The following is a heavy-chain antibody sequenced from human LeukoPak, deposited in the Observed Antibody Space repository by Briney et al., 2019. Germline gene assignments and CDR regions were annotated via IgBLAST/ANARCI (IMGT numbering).Heavy chain of an antibody. Sequence: NPGGSLRLSCAASGFTFSSYSMHWVRQAPGKGLEWVSSISASSSSIYYADSVKGRFTISRDNAKNSLYLQMNSLRADDTAVFYXXXXXXWIQYREYGMDVWGQGTTVTVSS. CDR3: XXXXXWIQYREYGMDV. J-gene: IGHJ6*02. D-gene: IGHD5-18*01. CDR1: GFTFSSYS. CDR2: ISASSSSI. V-gene: IGHV3-21*01.